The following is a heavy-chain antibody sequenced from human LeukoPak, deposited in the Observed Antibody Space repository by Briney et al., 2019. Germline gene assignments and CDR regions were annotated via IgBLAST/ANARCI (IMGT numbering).Heavy chain of an antibody. V-gene: IGHV3-23*01. CDR2: ISGSGGST. CDR1: GFTFSSYA. D-gene: IGHD3-16*01. CDR3: IGSSFDY. J-gene: IGHJ4*02. Sequence: GGSLRLSCAASGFTFSSYAMSWVRQAPGKGLEWVSDISGSGGSTYYADSVKGRFTISRDNSKHTLYLQMTSLRAEDTAVYYCIGSSFDYWGQGTLVTVSS.